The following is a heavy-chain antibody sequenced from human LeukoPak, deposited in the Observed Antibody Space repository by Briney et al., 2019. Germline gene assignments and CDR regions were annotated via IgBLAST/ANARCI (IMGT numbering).Heavy chain of an antibody. CDR3: AKDPTPWRTVTTSASAFDY. J-gene: IGHJ4*02. CDR2: INPSGGST. V-gene: IGHV1-46*01. D-gene: IGHD4-17*01. CDR1: GYIFTSYY. Sequence: GASVKVSCKASGYIFTSYYMHWVRQAPGQGLEWMGIINPSGGSTSYAQKFQGRVTMTRDMSTSTDYMELSSLRAEDTAVYYCAKDPTPWRTVTTSASAFDYWGQGTLVTVSS.